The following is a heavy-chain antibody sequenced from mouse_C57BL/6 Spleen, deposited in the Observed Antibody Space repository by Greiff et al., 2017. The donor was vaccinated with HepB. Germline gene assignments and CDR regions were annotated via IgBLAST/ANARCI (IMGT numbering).Heavy chain of an antibody. J-gene: IGHJ2*01. V-gene: IGHV1-85*01. CDR3: ARSADYYFDY. CDR1: GYTFTSYD. Sequence: QVQLQQSGPELVKPGASVKLSCKASGYTFTSYDINWVQQRPGQGLEWLGWIYPRDGSTKYTEKFKGKAILTVETSSSTACMELHSLTTEDSAVYVCARSADYYFDYWGQGTTLTVSS. CDR2: IYPRDGST.